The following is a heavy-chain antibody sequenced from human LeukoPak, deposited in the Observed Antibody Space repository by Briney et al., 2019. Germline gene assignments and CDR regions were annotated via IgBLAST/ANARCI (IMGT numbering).Heavy chain of an antibody. Sequence: PGGSLRLSCAASGFPFSYYGMHWVRQAPGKGLEWVAFIRFEGTEKFYADSVKGRFTISRENSRNTLYLQMNSLRVEDTAVYYCAKYYGSGSYYRDHFDYWGQGTLVTVSS. J-gene: IGHJ4*02. V-gene: IGHV3-30*02. CDR3: AKYYGSGSYYRDHFDY. CDR1: GFPFSYYG. D-gene: IGHD3-10*01. CDR2: IRFEGTEK.